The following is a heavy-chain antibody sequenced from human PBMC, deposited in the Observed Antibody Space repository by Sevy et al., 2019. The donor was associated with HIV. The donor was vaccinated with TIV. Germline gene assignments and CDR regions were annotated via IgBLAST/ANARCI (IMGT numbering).Heavy chain of an antibody. CDR1: GITFSDHA. D-gene: IGHD2-21*02. Sequence: GGSLRLSCEVSGITFSDHAMSWVRQAPGKGLEWVSAISGNGDKTAYAGSVRGRFTVSRDNSKNTLYLQMDSLRTEDTAVYYCAKRKWVTVTATGGPFDFWGRGTLVTVSS. J-gene: IGHJ4*02. CDR2: ISGNGDKT. V-gene: IGHV3-23*01. CDR3: AKRKWVTVTATGGPFDF.